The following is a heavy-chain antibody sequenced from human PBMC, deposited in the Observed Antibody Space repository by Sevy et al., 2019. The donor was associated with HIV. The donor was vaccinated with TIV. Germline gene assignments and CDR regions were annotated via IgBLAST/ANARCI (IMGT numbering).Heavy chain of an antibody. D-gene: IGHD3-3*01. CDR3: ARNFRGYDFWSGYDFDY. CDR1: GYTFTSYG. Sequence: ASVKVSCKASGYTFTSYGISWVRQAPGQGLEWMGWISAYNGNTNYAQKLQGRVTMTTDTSTSTAYMELRSLRSDDTAVYYCARNFRGYDFWSGYDFDYWGQGTLVTVS. CDR2: ISAYNGNT. V-gene: IGHV1-18*01. J-gene: IGHJ4*02.